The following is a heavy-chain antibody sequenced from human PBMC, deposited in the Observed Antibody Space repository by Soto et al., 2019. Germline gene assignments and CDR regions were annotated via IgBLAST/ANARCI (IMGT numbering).Heavy chain of an antibody. J-gene: IGHJ4*02. CDR1: GFTFSSYW. D-gene: IGHD1-1*01. CDR2: INSDGSST. Sequence: GGSLRLSFAASGFTFSSYWMHWVRQAPGKGLLWVSRINSDGSSTIYAYYVKVRFTISRDNSNNTLYLQMNSLRAEDTAVYYCARDLSAWTRIGXWGQGNLLTVSX. CDR3: ARDLSAWTRIGX. V-gene: IGHV3-74*01.